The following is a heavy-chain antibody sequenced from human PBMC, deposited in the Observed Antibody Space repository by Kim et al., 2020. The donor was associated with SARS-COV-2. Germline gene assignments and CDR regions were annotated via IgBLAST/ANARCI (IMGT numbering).Heavy chain of an antibody. D-gene: IGHD2-15*01. CDR3: ARDGGYCSGGSCYYFDY. CDR1: GFTFSSYS. CDR2: ISSSSSYI. V-gene: IGHV3-21*01. Sequence: GGSLRLSCAASGFTFSSYSMNWVRQAPGKGLEWVSSISSSSSYIYYADSVKGRFTISRDNAKNSLYLQMNSLRAEDTAVYYCARDGGYCSGGSCYYFDYWGQGTLVTVSS. J-gene: IGHJ4*02.